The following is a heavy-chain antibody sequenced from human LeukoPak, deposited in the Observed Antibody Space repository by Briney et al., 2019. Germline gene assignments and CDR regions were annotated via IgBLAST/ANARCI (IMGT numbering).Heavy chain of an antibody. V-gene: IGHV4-34*01. D-gene: IGHD3-10*01. J-gene: IGHJ4*02. CDR3: ASGTYYYGSGIWGY. Sequence: SETLSLTCAVYGGSFSGYYWSWIRQPPGKGLEWIGSIYYSGSTYYNPSLKSRVTISVDTSKKQFSLKLSSVTAADTAVYYCASGTYYYGSGIWGYWGQETLATVSS. CDR1: GGSFSGYY. CDR2: IYYSGST.